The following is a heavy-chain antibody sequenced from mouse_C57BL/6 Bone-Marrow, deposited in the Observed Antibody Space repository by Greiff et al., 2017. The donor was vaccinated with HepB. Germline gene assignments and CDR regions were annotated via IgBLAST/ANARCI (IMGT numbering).Heavy chain of an antibody. CDR2: IWSGGST. V-gene: IGHV2-2*01. Sequence: QVQLQQSGPGLVQPSQSLSITCTVSGFSLTSYGVHWVRQSPGKGLEWLGVIWSGGSTDYNAAFISRLSISKDNSKSQVFFKMNSLQADDTAIYYCARNSPPNYYGSSSFAYWGQGTLVTVSA. CDR3: ARNSPPNYYGSSSFAY. D-gene: IGHD1-1*01. CDR1: GFSLTSYG. J-gene: IGHJ3*01.